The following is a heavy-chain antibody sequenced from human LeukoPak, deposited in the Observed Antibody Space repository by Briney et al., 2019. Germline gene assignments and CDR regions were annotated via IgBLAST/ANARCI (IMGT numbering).Heavy chain of an antibody. D-gene: IGHD1-26*01. Sequence: GESLKISCKGSGHSFSSYWIGWARQMPGKGLEWMGIIYLGDSETRYSPSFQGQVTISADKSISTAYLQWSSLKASDTAIYYCATRNSGSYYYYYGMDVWGQGTTVTVSS. CDR3: ATRNSGSYYYYYGMDV. J-gene: IGHJ6*02. CDR2: IYLGDSET. V-gene: IGHV5-51*01. CDR1: GHSFSSYW.